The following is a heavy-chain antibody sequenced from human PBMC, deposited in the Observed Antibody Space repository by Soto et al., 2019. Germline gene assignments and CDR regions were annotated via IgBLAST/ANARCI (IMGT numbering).Heavy chain of an antibody. CDR3: ASATVVAGTFDF. J-gene: IGHJ4*02. CDR1: GFAFRSYN. V-gene: IGHV3-21*01. D-gene: IGHD2-15*01. Sequence: EVQLVESGGGLVKPGGSLTLSCAGSGFAFRSYNMNWGRQPPGKGLEWVAAIISGSSNIYYADSLKGRFNISRDNAKDSLYLQMDSLRAEGSAVYYCASATVVAGTFDFWGQGTLLTVSS. CDR2: IISGSSNI.